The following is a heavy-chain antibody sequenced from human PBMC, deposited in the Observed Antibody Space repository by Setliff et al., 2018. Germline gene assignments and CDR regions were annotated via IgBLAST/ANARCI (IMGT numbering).Heavy chain of an antibody. V-gene: IGHV4-59*12. CDR2: ITYSGSA. CDR1: GVSITTFY. CDR3: ARVDDVGSGYENWIDP. J-gene: IGHJ5*02. D-gene: IGHD3-22*01. Sequence: PSETLSLTCNVSGVSITTFYWTWIRQPPGKGLEWIGFITYSGSANYHPSLKSRVTISLDTSKNQFSLKLSSVTAADTAVYYCARVDDVGSGYENWIDPWGRGTLVTSPQ.